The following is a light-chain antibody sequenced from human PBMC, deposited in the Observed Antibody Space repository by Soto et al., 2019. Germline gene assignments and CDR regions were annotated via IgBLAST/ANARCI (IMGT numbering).Light chain of an antibody. CDR2: EVS. CDR3: SSFRSGSTL. Sequence: QSALTQPASVSGSPGQSITISCTGTSSDVGGYEFVSWYQQHPGKAPKLMIYEVSNRPSGVSNRFSGSKSGNTASLTISGLQAEDEDEYYCSSFRSGSTLFGTGTKLTVL. J-gene: IGLJ1*01. V-gene: IGLV2-14*01. CDR1: SSDVGGYEF.